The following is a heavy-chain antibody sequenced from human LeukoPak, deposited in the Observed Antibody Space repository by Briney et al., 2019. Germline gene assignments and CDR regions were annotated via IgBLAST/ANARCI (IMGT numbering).Heavy chain of an antibody. CDR1: GYTFTSYA. D-gene: IGHD4-17*01. V-gene: IGHV1-2*02. CDR3: ARGYGDSYFDY. J-gene: IGHJ4*02. Sequence: ASVKVSCKASGYTFTSYAMNWVRQAPGQGLEWMGWINPNSGGTNYAQKFQGRVTMTRDTSISTAYMELSRLRSDDTAVYYCARGYGDSYFDYWGQGTLVTVSS. CDR2: INPNSGGT.